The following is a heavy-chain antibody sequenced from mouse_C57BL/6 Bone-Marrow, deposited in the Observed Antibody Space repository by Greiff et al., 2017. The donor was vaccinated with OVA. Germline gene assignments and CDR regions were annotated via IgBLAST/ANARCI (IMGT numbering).Heavy chain of an antibody. V-gene: IGHV1-18*01. CDR2: INPNNGGT. CDR3: ARWGLLRFAY. J-gene: IGHJ3*01. CDR1: GYTFTDYN. D-gene: IGHD2-3*01. Sequence: EVKLMESGPELVKPGASVKIPCKASGYTFTDYNMDWVKQSHGKSLEWIGDINPNNGGTIYNQKFKGKATLTVDKSSSTAYMELRSLTSEDTAVYYCARWGLLRFAYWGQGTLVTVSA.